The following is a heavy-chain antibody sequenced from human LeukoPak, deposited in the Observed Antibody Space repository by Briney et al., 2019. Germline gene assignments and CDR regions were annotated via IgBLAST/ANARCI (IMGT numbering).Heavy chain of an antibody. CDR3: ARGPTAAGQGDFDY. CDR1: GFTVSSNY. D-gene: IGHD6-13*01. CDR2: IYSGGST. V-gene: IGHV3-53*04. J-gene: IGHJ4*02. Sequence: GGSLRLSCAASGFTVSSNYMSWVRQAPGKGLERVSVIYSGGSTYYADSVKGRFTISRHNSKNTLYLQMNSLRAEDTAVYYCARGPTAAGQGDFDYWGQGTLVTVSS.